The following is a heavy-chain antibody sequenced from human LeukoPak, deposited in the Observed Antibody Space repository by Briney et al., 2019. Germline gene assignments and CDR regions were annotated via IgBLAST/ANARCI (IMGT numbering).Heavy chain of an antibody. D-gene: IGHD1-26*01. Sequence: SETLSLTCAVYGGSFSGYYWSWIRQPPGKGLEWIGEINHSGSTNYNPSLKSRVTISVDTSKNQFSLKLSSVTAADTAVHYCARRPVGARVIRFDYWGQGTLVTVSS. J-gene: IGHJ4*02. CDR3: ARRPVGARVIRFDY. CDR1: GGSFSGYY. CDR2: INHSGST. V-gene: IGHV4-34*01.